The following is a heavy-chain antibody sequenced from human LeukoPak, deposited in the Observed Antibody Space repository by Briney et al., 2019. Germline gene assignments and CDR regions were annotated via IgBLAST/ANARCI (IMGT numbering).Heavy chain of an antibody. J-gene: IGHJ4*02. V-gene: IGHV3-7*01. Sequence: GGSLRLSCAASGFTFSSYWMSWVRQAPGKGLEWVANIKQDGSEKYYVDSVKGRFTISRDNAKNSLYLQLNSLRAEDTAVYYCARDQPTYCGGDCYSFDYWGQGTLVTVSS. D-gene: IGHD2-21*02. CDR2: IKQDGSEK. CDR3: ARDQPTYCGGDCYSFDY. CDR1: GFTFSSYW.